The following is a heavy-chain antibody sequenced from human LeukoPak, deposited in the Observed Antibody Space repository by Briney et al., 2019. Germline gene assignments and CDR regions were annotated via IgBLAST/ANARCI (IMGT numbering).Heavy chain of an antibody. CDR2: ISGRGDST. V-gene: IGHV3-23*01. CDR1: GSTFSSYG. CDR3: AKARCSAGTCYFDY. J-gene: IGHJ4*02. D-gene: IGHD2-15*01. Sequence: PGGSLRLSCAASGSTFSSYGMSWVRQAPGKGLEWVSGISGRGDSTYYADSVKGRLTISRDNSKNTLYLQMNSLRAEDTAVYYCAKARCSAGTCYFDYWGQGTLVTVSS.